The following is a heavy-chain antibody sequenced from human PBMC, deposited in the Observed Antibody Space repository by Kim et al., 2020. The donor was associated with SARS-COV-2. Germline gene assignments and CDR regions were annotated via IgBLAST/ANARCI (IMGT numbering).Heavy chain of an antibody. CDR2: IKGNIGGGTN. D-gene: IGHD3-3*01. CDR3: MAAGHMERWEWFDY. J-gene: IGHJ4*02. Sequence: GGSLRLSCAASGFPFSNAWMSWVRQAPGKGLEWVALIKGNIGGGTNHDAAPVKVRFTISRDDSENTVHLQRHSLKSEDTGVCYCMAAGHMERWEWFDYWGRGTLVTVSS. V-gene: IGHV3-15*01. CDR1: GFPFSNAW.